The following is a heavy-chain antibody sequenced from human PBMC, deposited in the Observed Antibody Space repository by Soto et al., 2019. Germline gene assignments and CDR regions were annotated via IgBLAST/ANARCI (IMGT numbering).Heavy chain of an antibody. CDR2: INAGNGNT. V-gene: IGHV1-3*01. D-gene: IGHD3-3*01. CDR3: AGSITIFGVVKYYFDY. Sequence: ASVKVSCKASGYTFTSYAMHWVRQAPGQRLEWMGWINAGNGNTKYSQKFQGRVTITRDTSASTAYMELSSLRSEDTAVYYCAGSITIFGVVKYYFDYWGQGTLVTVS. CDR1: GYTFTSYA. J-gene: IGHJ4*02.